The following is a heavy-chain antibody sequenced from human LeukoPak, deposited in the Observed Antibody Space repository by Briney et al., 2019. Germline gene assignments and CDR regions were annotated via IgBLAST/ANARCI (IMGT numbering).Heavy chain of an antibody. CDR2: MNPNSGKT. D-gene: IGHD3-22*01. V-gene: IGHV1-8*01. Sequence: ASVKVSCKASGYTFTSYDINWVRQAAGQGLEWMGWMNPNSGKTGYSQKFQGRVTMTRDTSTSTVYMELSSLRSEDTAVYYCARNYYDSSGYYYRYDYWGQGTLVTVSS. J-gene: IGHJ4*02. CDR1: GYTFTSYD. CDR3: ARNYYDSSGYYYRYDY.